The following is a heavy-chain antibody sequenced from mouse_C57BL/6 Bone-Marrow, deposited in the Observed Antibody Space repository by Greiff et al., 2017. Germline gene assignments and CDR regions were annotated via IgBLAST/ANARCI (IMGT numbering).Heavy chain of an antibody. D-gene: IGHD2-3*01. CDR2: IRNKANNHAT. J-gene: IGHJ3*01. V-gene: IGHV6-6*01. CDR3: AGGWLLREAY. CDR1: GFTFSDAW. Sequence: EVKLVESGGGLVQPGGSMKLSCAASGFTFSDAWMDWVRQSPEKGLEWVAEIRNKANNHATYYAASVKGRFTISRDDSQSSVYLQMNRLRAEDTGIYYFAGGWLLREAYWGQGTLVTVSA.